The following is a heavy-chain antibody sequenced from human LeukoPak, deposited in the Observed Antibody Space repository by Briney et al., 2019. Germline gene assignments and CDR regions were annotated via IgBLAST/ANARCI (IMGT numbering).Heavy chain of an antibody. Sequence: SETLSLTCAVSGGSISSGGYSWSWIRQPPGKGLEWIGYIYHSGSTYYNPSLKSRVTISVDTSQNQFSLNLNSVTAADTAVYYCARYDSSSAGFDFWGQGTLVTVSS. J-gene: IGHJ4*02. D-gene: IGHD3-22*01. CDR2: IYHSGST. CDR3: ARYDSSSAGFDF. CDR1: GGSISSGGYS. V-gene: IGHV4-30-2*02.